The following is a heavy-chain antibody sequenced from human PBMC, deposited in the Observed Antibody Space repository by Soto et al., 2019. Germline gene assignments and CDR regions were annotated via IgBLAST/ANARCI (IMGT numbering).Heavy chain of an antibody. Sequence: QITLKESGPTLLRPTQTLTLTCTFTGFSLSTTGVAVAWIRQPPVEALEWLALIYWDDDKRYNSSLKSTLTITQDTSRAHVVLALTTMDPMDTATYFCAHSQRGPSDFLGPGILVTVAS. J-gene: IGHJ4*02. CDR3: AHSQRGPSDF. CDR2: IYWDDDK. CDR1: GFSLSTTGVA. D-gene: IGHD5-12*01. V-gene: IGHV2-5*02.